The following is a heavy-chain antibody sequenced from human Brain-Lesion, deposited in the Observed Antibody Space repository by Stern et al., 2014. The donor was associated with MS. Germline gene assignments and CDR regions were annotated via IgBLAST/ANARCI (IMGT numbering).Heavy chain of an antibody. D-gene: IGHD3-10*01. CDR2: VNNDGRKT. CDR1: GFTFSNYW. Sequence: EVQLVESGGGLVQPGASLRLSCAASGFTFSNYWMHWVRQAPGKGLVWVSRVNNDGRKTSYADSVKGRFTMSRDNAKNTLYLQMNSLRVEDTAIYYCARGERWFDSWGQGTLVTVSS. CDR3: ARGERWFDS. J-gene: IGHJ5*01. V-gene: IGHV3-74*02.